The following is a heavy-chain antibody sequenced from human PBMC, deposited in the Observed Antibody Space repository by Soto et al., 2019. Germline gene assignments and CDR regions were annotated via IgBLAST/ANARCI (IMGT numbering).Heavy chain of an antibody. Sequence: QVQLQESGPGLVKPSQTLSLTCTVSDASIGSGDYYWSWIRQPPGKGLEWIGYIYYTGSTYYNPSVKSRLTLSVDTSKNQLSLKLSSVTAADTAVYYCARAFDDSSGYYGGLGYWGQGTLVTVSS. D-gene: IGHD3-22*01. CDR2: IYYTGST. CDR1: DASIGSGDYY. J-gene: IGHJ4*02. V-gene: IGHV4-30-4*01. CDR3: ARAFDDSSGYYGGLGY.